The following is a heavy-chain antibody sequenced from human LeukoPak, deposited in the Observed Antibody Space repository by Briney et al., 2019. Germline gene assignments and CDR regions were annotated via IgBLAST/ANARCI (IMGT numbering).Heavy chain of an antibody. CDR1: GFTLSQHW. CDR2: IKQDGSEK. CDR3: GREWAVDF. J-gene: IGHJ4*02. Sequence: GGSLRLSCAASGFTLSQHWMTWVRQAPGKGLECVAIIKQDGSEKYYVSSVKGRFTISRDNAKNSLYLQMNSLRVEDTAVYYCGREWAVDFWGQGTLVTVSS. V-gene: IGHV3-7*01.